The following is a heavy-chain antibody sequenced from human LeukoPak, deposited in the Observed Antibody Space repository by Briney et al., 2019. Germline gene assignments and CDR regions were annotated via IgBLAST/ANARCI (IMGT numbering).Heavy chain of an antibody. D-gene: IGHD3-16*01. V-gene: IGHV1-2*02. CDR3: ARGTGKPAAFDI. Sequence: ASVKVSCKASGYTFTGYYMHCVRQAPGQGLEWMGWINPNSGGTNYAQKFQGRVTMTRDTSISTAYMELSRLRSDATAVYYCARGTGKPAAFDIWGQGTMVTVSS. CDR1: GYTFTGYY. CDR2: INPNSGGT. J-gene: IGHJ3*02.